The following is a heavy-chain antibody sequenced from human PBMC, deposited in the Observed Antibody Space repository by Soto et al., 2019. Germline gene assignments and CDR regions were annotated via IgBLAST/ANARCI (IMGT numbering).Heavy chain of an antibody. CDR2: ISTTSTYI. CDR3: VRDYVMDV. CDR1: GFTFSGDA. D-gene: IGHD3-10*02. J-gene: IGHJ6*02. Sequence: PGGSLRLSCAASGFTFSGDAMNWVRQAPGKGLEWVSSISTTSTYIYYADSVKGRFTISRDNANNSLHLQMNSLRAEDTAVDHCVRDYVMDVWGQGTTVTVSS. V-gene: IGHV3-21*01.